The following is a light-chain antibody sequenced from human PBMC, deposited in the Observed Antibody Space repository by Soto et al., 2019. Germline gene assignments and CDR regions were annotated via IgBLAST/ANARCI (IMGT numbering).Light chain of an antibody. Sequence: EIVVTQSPATLSVSPGERATLSCRASQSVSSNLAWYQQKPGQAPRLLINGASTRATGIPARFSGSGSGTDFTLTISSLEPEDFAVYYCQQHSNWPPITFGQGTRMEIK. CDR1: QSVSSN. CDR2: GAS. V-gene: IGKV3-15*01. CDR3: QQHSNWPPIT. J-gene: IGKJ5*01.